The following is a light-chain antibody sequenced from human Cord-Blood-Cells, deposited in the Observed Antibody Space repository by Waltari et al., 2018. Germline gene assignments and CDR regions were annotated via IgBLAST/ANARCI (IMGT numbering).Light chain of an antibody. CDR2: DVS. J-gene: IGLJ1*01. V-gene: IGLV2-14*01. CDR1: SSDVGGSNY. CDR3: SSYTSSSTLYV. Sequence: QSALTQPASVSGSPGQSITISCTGTSSDVGGSNYVSWYQQHPGKAPKLMIYDVSKRPSGVSNRFSGSKSGNTASLTISGLQAEDEADYYCSSYTSSSTLYVFGTGTKVNVL.